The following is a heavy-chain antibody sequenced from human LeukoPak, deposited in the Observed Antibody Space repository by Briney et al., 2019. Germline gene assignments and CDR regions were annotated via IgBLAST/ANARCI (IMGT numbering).Heavy chain of an antibody. CDR1: GYTFTSYG. Sequence: ASVKVSCKASGYTFTSYGISWVRQAPGQGLEGMGWISAYNGNTNYAQKPQGRVTMTTDTSTSTAYMELRSLRSDDTAVYYCARVESYYYDSRGFFDYWGQGTLVTVSS. CDR3: ARVESYYYDSRGFFDY. V-gene: IGHV1-18*01. J-gene: IGHJ4*02. CDR2: ISAYNGNT. D-gene: IGHD3-22*01.